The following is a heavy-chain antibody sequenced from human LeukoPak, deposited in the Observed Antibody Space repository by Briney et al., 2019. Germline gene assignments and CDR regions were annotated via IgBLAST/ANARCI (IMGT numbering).Heavy chain of an antibody. CDR3: ARDRVDSSGGYHYFDY. Sequence: GASVKVSCKVSGYTLTELSMHWVRQAPGKGLEWMGGFDPEDGETIYAQKFQGRVTITTDESTSTAYMELSSLRSEDTAVYYCARDRVDSSGGYHYFDYWGQGTLVTVSS. CDR1: GYTLTELS. CDR2: FDPEDGET. D-gene: IGHD6-19*01. J-gene: IGHJ4*02. V-gene: IGHV1-24*01.